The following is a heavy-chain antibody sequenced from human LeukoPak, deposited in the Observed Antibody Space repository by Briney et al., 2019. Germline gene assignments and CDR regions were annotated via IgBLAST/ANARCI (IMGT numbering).Heavy chain of an antibody. D-gene: IGHD3-16*01. J-gene: IGHJ6*02. CDR3: AVFRGYFYAMDV. CDR2: INGGGYTT. V-gene: IGHV3-23*01. CDR1: GFTFSSYA. Sequence: GGSLRLSCAASGFTFSSYAMSWVRQAPGKGLEWVSAINGGGYTTYYADSVKGRFTISRDSSKNTLYLQMNSLRAEDTAVYYCAVFRGYFYAMDVWGQGTTVTVSS.